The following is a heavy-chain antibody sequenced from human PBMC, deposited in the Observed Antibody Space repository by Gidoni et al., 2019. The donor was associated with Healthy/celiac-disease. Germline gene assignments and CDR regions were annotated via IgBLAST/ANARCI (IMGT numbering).Heavy chain of an antibody. CDR3: FDI. CDR1: GGSISSSSYY. J-gene: IGHJ3*02. V-gene: IGHV4-39*01. D-gene: IGHD3-3*01. CDR2: IYYSGST. Sequence: QQQLQESGPGLVKPSETLSLTCTVSGGSISSSSYYWGWIRQPPGNGLELIGSIYYSGSTYFTPSLKSRVTISVDTAVYYCASSPKYYDFWSGYPADAFDIWGQGTMVTVSS.